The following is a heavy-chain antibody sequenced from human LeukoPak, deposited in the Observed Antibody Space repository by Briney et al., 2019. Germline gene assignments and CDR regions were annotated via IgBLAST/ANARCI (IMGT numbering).Heavy chain of an antibody. CDR1: GGTFSSYA. V-gene: IGHV1-69*05. CDR2: IIPIFGTA. Sequence: ASVKVSCKASGGTFSSYAISLVRQAPGQGLEWMGGIIPIFGTANYAQKFQGRVTITTDESTSTAYMELSSLRSEDTAVYYCVRDKGHGTSRQGLGWYFDLWGRGTQGTVSS. J-gene: IGHJ2*01. CDR3: VRDKGHGTSRQGLGWYFDL. D-gene: IGHD2-2*01.